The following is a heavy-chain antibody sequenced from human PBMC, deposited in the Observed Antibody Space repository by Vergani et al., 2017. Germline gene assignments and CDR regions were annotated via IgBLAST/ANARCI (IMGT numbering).Heavy chain of an antibody. CDR1: GYSFTSYW. D-gene: IGHD3-10*01. CDR3: ARLDTMVXGVTSYYYYYGMDV. V-gene: IGHV5-51*01. J-gene: IGHJ6*02. CDR2: IYPGDSDT. Sequence: EVQLVQSGAEVKKPGESLKISCKGSGYSFTSYWIGWVRQMPGKGLEWMGIIYPGDSDTRYSPSFQGQVTISADKSISTAYLQWSSLKASDTAMYYCARLDTMVXGVTSYYYYYGMDVWGQGTTVTVSS.